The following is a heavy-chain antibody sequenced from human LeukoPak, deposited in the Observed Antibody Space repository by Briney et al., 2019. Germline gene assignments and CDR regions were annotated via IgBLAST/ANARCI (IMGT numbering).Heavy chain of an antibody. J-gene: IGHJ5*02. CDR2: IYYSGST. Sequence: PSETLSLTCTVSGGSISSGGYYWSWIRQHPGKGLEWIGYIYYSGSTYYNPPLKSRVTISVDTSKNQFSLKLSSVTAADTAVYYCARGLYDFWSGYSNWFDPWGQGTLVTVSS. CDR3: ARGLYDFWSGYSNWFDP. D-gene: IGHD3-3*01. CDR1: GGSISSGGYY. V-gene: IGHV4-31*03.